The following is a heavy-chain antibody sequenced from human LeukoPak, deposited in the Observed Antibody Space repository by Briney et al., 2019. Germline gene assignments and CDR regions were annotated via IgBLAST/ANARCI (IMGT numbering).Heavy chain of an antibody. J-gene: IGHJ3*02. CDR3: AREATGTTYDAFDI. CDR1: GGSLSSYY. V-gene: IGHV4-59*01. CDR2: IYYSGTT. Sequence: SETLSLTCTVSGGSLSSYYWSWLPHPPGTTLEPIGHIYYSGTTNYNPSLKSRVTISVDTSKNQFSLKLSSVTAADTAVYYCAREATGTTYDAFDIWGQGTMVTVSS. D-gene: IGHD1-1*01.